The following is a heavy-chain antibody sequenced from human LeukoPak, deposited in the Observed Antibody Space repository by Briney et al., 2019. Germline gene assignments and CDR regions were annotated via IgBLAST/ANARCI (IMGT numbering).Heavy chain of an antibody. CDR2: IYYSGST. J-gene: IGHJ4*02. CDR1: GGSVSNSYY. V-gene: IGHV4-61*01. CDR3: ARSQRGYSYGEEY. D-gene: IGHD5-18*01. Sequence: TSETLSLTGTVSGGSVSNSYYWNWIRQPPEKGLEWIGYIYYSGSTKYNPSLKSRVTISVDTSKNQFSLKLSSVTAADTAVYYCARSQRGYSYGEEYWGQGTLVTVSS.